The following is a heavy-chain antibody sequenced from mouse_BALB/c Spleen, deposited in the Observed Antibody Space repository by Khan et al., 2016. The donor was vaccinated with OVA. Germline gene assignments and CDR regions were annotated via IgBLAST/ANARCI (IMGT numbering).Heavy chain of an antibody. CDR1: GFSLSNFG. J-gene: IGHJ3*01. CDR2: ISSDSYTI. V-gene: IGHV5-17*02. Sequence: DVQLVESGGGLVQPGGSRKLSCAASGFSLSNFGVHWVRQAPAKGLEWVAYISSDSYTIYYADTVRGRFTISRDNPKNTLFLQMTSLRSEDTAMYYCVRANWAWFAYWGQGTLVTVSA. CDR3: VRANWAWFAY. D-gene: IGHD4-1*01.